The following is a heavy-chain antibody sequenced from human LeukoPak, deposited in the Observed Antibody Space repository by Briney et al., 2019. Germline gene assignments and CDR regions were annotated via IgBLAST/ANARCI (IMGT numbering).Heavy chain of an antibody. D-gene: IGHD5-18*01. J-gene: IGHJ4*02. CDR2: INPNSGGT. CDR3: ARDPGYSSPRGDY. CDR1: GYTFTDYF. Sequence: ASVTVSCKASGYTFTDYFMHWVRQAPGQGLEWMGWINPNSGGTHYAQKFQCRVTMTRDTSISTAYMELSRLRSDDTAVYYCARDPGYSSPRGDYWGQGTLVTVSS. V-gene: IGHV1-2*02.